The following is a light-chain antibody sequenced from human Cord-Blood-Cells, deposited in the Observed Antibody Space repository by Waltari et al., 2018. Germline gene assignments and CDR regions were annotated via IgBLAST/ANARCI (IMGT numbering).Light chain of an antibody. CDR3: QQRSNWPPWT. CDR2: DAS. V-gene: IGKV3-11*01. J-gene: IGKJ1*01. Sequence: EIVLTQSQATLSLSPGERATLSCRASQSVTSYLAWCQQKPGQAPRLLIYDASNRATGIPARFSGSGSGTDFTLTISSLEPEDFAVYYCQQRSNWPPWTFGQGTKVEIK. CDR1: QSVTSY.